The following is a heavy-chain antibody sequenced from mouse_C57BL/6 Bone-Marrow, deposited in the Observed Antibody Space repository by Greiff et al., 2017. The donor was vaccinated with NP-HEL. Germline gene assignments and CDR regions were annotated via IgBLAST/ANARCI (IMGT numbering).Heavy chain of an antibody. Sequence: EVKLMESEGGLVQPGSSMKLSCTASGFTFSDYYMALVRQVPEKGLDWVANINYDGSSTYYLDSLKSRFIISRDNAKNILYLQMSSLKSEDTATYYCARDSYSNYGVAYWGQGTLVTVSA. CDR2: INYDGSST. CDR1: GFTFSDYY. CDR3: ARDSYSNYGVAY. D-gene: IGHD2-5*01. V-gene: IGHV5-16*01. J-gene: IGHJ3*01.